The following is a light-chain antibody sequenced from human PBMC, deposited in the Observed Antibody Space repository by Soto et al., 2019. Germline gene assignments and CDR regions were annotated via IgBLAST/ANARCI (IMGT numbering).Light chain of an antibody. J-gene: IGKJ4*01. CDR3: QEYNNWHPIT. CDR2: GAS. CDR1: QSISSK. V-gene: IGKV3-15*01. Sequence: EIVMTQSPATLSVSPGERATLSCRASQSISSKLAWYQQKPGQAPRLLIYGASTRATGIPVRFSGSGSGTEFTLTITSLQSEDFAVYSCQEYNNWHPITFGGGTKVEIK.